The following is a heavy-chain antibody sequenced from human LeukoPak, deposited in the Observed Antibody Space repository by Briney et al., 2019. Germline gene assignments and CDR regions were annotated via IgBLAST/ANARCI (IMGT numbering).Heavy chain of an antibody. CDR2: ISGDGGST. Sequence: GGSLRLSCAASGFTFSSYAMSWVRQAPGKGLEWVSAISGDGGSTYYADSVKGRFTISRDNSKNSLYLQMNSLRTEDTALYYCAKDSVDTAMVPLYYMDVWGKGTTVTVSS. CDR3: AKDSVDTAMVPLYYMDV. V-gene: IGHV3-43*02. D-gene: IGHD5-18*01. J-gene: IGHJ6*03. CDR1: GFTFSSYA.